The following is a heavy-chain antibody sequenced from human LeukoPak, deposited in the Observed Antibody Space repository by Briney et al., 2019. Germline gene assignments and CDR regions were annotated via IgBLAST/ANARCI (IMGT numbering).Heavy chain of an antibody. CDR3: ARDYGDHGEYFDC. J-gene: IGHJ4*02. D-gene: IGHD4-17*01. Sequence: GGSLILSCAASGFTVSSNYMSWVRQAPGKGLEWVSIIYSGGATHYADSVRGRFTISRDNAKNSVYLQMNSLSDEDTAVYRCARDYGDHGEYFDCWGQGTLVTVSS. CDR2: IYSGGAT. V-gene: IGHV3-53*01. CDR1: GFTVSSNY.